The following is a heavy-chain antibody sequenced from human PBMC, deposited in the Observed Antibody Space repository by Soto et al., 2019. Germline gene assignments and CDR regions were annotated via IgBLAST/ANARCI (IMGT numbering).Heavy chain of an antibody. CDR2: IYYSGST. D-gene: IGHD3-22*01. CDR1: GGSISSGGYY. J-gene: IGHJ5*02. Sequence: SETLSLTCTFSGGSISSGGYYWSWIRQRPGKGLEWIGYIYYSGSTYYNPSLKSRVTISVDTSKNQFSLKLSSVTAADTAVYYCARDHGNSRGYNWFDPWGQGTLVTVSS. V-gene: IGHV4-31*03. CDR3: ARDHGNSRGYNWFDP.